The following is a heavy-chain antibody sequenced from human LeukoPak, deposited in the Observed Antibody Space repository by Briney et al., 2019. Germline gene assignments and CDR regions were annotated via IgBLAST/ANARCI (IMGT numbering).Heavy chain of an antibody. CDR3: AKDLGYCSSTTCYFDY. D-gene: IGHD2-2*01. Sequence: PGGSLRLSCAASGFTFDDYAMHWVRQAPGKGLEWVSGISWNSGSIGYADSVKGRFTISRDNAKNTLYLQMNSLRAEDTAVYNCAKDLGYCSSTTCYFDYWGQGTLVTVSS. V-gene: IGHV3-9*01. CDR1: GFTFDDYA. J-gene: IGHJ4*02. CDR2: ISWNSGSI.